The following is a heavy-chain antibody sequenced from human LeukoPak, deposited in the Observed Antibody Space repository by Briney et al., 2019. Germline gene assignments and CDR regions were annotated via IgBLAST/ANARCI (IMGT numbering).Heavy chain of an antibody. CDR2: ISSSGSTI. V-gene: IGHV3-48*03. CDR1: GFTFSSYE. D-gene: IGHD3-10*01. Sequence: GGSLRLSCAASGFTFSSYEMNWVRQAPGKGREGVSYISSSGSTIYYADSVKGRFTISRDNAKNSLYLQMNSLRAEDTAVYYCARDRRDWDFGELLYDAFDIWGQGTMVTVSS. CDR3: ARDRRDWDFGELLYDAFDI. J-gene: IGHJ3*02.